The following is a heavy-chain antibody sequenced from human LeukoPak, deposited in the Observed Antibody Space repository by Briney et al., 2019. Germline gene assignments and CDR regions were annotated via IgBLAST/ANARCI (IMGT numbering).Heavy chain of an antibody. D-gene: IGHD3-22*01. V-gene: IGHV4-34*01. CDR3: ARGHYYDSRSFDY. Sequence: SATLSLTCAVYGGSFSGYYWSWIRQPPGKGLEWIGEINHSGSTNYNPSLKSRVTISVDTSKNQFSLKLSSVTAADTAVYYCARGHYYDSRSFDYWGQGTLVTVSS. CDR1: GGSFSGYY. J-gene: IGHJ4*02. CDR2: INHSGST.